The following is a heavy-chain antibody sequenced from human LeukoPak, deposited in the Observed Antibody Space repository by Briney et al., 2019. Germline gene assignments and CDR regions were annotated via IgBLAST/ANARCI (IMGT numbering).Heavy chain of an antibody. CDR2: ISGYNGDT. V-gene: IGHV1-18*01. Sequence: ASVKVSCKASGYSFTNFGVTWVRQAPGQGLEWMEWISGYNGDTNYAQRFQGRVTMTTDASTSTAYMELKNLRSDDTAVFYCVRAPADPLRPYGMNVWGKGPRSSSPQ. CDR1: GYSFTNFG. J-gene: IGHJ6*01. D-gene: IGHD3-16*01. CDR3: VRAPADPLRPYGMNV.